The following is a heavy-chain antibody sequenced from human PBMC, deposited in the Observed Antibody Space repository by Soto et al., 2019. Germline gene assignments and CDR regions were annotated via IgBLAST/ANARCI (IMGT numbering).Heavy chain of an antibody. J-gene: IGHJ6*02. V-gene: IGHV4-31*03. CDR1: GGSISSGGYY. D-gene: IGHD1-1*01. CDR3: ARAVLEPRTNYGMDV. CDR2: IYYSGST. Sequence: SETLSLTCTVSGGSISSGGYYWSWIRQHPGKGLEWIGYIYYSGSTYYNPSLKSRVTISVDTSKNQFSLKLSSVTAADTAVYYCARAVLEPRTNYGMDVWGQGTTVTVS.